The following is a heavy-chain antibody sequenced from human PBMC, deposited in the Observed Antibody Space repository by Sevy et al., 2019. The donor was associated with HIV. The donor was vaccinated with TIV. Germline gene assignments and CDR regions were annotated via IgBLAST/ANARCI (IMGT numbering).Heavy chain of an antibody. D-gene: IGHD3-3*01. CDR1: GFTFSDYY. Sequence: GGSLRLSCAASGFTFSDYYISWIRQAPGKGLDWLSYISSTGTTKSYADSVKGGFTISRDNTKNSLYLQMNSLRAEDTAVYYCATLQLFASGYLGYFDYWGQGILVTVSS. V-gene: IGHV3-11*01. CDR2: ISSTGTTK. J-gene: IGHJ4*02. CDR3: ATLQLFASGYLGYFDY.